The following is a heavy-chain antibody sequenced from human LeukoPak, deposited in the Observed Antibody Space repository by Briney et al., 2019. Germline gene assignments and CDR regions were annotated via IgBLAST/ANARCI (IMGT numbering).Heavy chain of an antibody. CDR1: GCSISSGYY. Sequence: PSETLSLTCAVSGCSISSGYYWGWIRQPPGKGLEWIGSIYHSGSTYYNPSLKSRVTISVDTSKNQFSLKLSSVSAADTAVYYCASLHTIFGHWGQGTLVTVSS. D-gene: IGHD3-3*01. J-gene: IGHJ4*02. CDR2: IYHSGST. CDR3: ASLHTIFGH. V-gene: IGHV4-38-2*01.